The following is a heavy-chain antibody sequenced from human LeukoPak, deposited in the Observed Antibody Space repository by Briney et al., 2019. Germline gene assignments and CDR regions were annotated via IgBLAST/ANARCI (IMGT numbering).Heavy chain of an antibody. Sequence: GASVKVSCKVSGYTLTELSMHWVRQAPGKGLEWMGGFDPEDGETIYAQKFQGGVTMTEDTSTDTAYMELSSLRSEDTAVYYCASTYSGRSYFDYWGQGTLVTVSS. V-gene: IGHV1-24*01. CDR2: FDPEDGET. CDR3: ASTYSGRSYFDY. D-gene: IGHD1-26*01. J-gene: IGHJ4*02. CDR1: GYTLTELS.